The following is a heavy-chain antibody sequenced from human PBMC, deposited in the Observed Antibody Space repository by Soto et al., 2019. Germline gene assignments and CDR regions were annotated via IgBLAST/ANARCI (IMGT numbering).Heavy chain of an antibody. CDR3: ARGWGYDSNDYYYAY. CDR1: GGTFSRHA. Sequence: QVQLVQSGAEVRKPGSSVKVSCKASGGTFSRHAISWVRQAPGQGLEWMGGIIPICGTANHAQKFQGRVTIIADESTSTVYMELSSRRSEDTAMYYCARGWGYDSNDYYYAYWGQGTLVIVSS. D-gene: IGHD3-22*01. J-gene: IGHJ4*02. CDR2: IIPICGTA. V-gene: IGHV1-69*01.